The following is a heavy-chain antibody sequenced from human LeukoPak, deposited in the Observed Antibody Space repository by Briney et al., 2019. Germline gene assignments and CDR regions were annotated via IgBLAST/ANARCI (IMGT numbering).Heavy chain of an antibody. J-gene: IGHJ5*02. CDR2: IYSGGST. CDR3: AKDWKSFDP. V-gene: IGHV3-66*01. CDR1: EFSVGSNY. Sequence: GGSLGLSCAASEFSVGSNYMTWVRQAPGKGLEWVSLIYSGGSTYYADSVKGRFTISRDNSKNTLYLQMNSLRAEDTAVYYCAKDWKSFDPWGQGTLVTVSS. D-gene: IGHD1-1*01.